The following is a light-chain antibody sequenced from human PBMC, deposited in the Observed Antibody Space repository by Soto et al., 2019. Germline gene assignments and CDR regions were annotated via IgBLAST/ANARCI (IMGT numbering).Light chain of an antibody. V-gene: IGKV1-39*01. CDR2: AAS. CDR3: QQHFTPPRT. Sequence: DIQMTQSPSSLSASVGDRVTITCRASQSLARYLNWYQQKPGKAPELLIYAASNLRSGVPSRFSGNGFGTDFTLTITSLQPEDFATYSCQQHFTPPRTFGQGTKLEI. J-gene: IGKJ2*01. CDR1: QSLARY.